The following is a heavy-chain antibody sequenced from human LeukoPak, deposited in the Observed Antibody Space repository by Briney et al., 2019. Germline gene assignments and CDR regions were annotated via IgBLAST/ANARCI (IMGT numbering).Heavy chain of an antibody. CDR1: GFTVSSNY. CDR3: ARGTFYGGNSPFAFDI. CDR2: FYSGGSR. J-gene: IGHJ3*02. D-gene: IGHD4-23*01. V-gene: IGHV3-53*01. Sequence: GGSLRLSCAASGFTVSSNYMSCVRQAPGKGLEWVSVFYSGGSRYYADSVKGRLTISRDNSKNTLYFQMNSLRAEDTAVYYCARGTFYGGNSPFAFDIWGQGTMVTVSS.